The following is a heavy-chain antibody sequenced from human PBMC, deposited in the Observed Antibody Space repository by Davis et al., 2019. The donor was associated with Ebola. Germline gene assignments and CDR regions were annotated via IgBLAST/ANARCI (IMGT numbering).Heavy chain of an antibody. J-gene: IGHJ1*01. D-gene: IGHD2-21*02. CDR2: IKQDGSEK. V-gene: IGHV3-7*01. CDR3: GKEGRYCGGDCYSEYFQH. Sequence: GESLKISCAASGFTFSSYWMSWVRQAPGKGLEWVANIKQDGSEKYYVDSVNGRFTISRDNAKNSLYLQMNSLRAEDTAVYYCGKEGRYCGGDCYSEYFQHWGQGTLVTVSS. CDR1: GFTFSSYW.